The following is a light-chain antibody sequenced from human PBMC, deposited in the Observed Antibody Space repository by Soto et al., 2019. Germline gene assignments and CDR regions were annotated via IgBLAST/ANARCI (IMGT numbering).Light chain of an antibody. CDR1: EDVAKL. CDR3: QRYKTWWT. V-gene: IGKV1-5*01. CDR2: DAS. J-gene: IGKJ1*01. Sequence: IQMTQSPSTLAASVGDTVSVACRACEDVAKLLAWHQQKPGRVPEILISDASDLKSGVPSRFRGSGSGTDFTLTISGLQPDDSATYYCQRYKTWWTFGQGTKVDNK.